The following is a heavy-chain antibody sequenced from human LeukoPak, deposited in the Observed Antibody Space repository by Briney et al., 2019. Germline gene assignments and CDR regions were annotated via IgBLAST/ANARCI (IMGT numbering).Heavy chain of an antibody. V-gene: IGHV3-21*04. J-gene: IGHJ4*02. D-gene: IGHD5-12*01. CDR2: ISSGSSHI. CDR1: GFTFSTHS. CDR3: AKVGDIVATSSIED. Sequence: GGSLRLSCAASGFTFSTHSMSWVRQSPGKGLDWVSSISSGSSHIYYADSVKGRFTISRDNSKNTLYLQMNSLRAEDTAVYYCAKVGDIVATSSIEDWGQGTLVTVSS.